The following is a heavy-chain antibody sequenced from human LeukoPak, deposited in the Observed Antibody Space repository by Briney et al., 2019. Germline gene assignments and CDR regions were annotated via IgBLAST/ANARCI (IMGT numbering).Heavy chain of an antibody. V-gene: IGHV7-4-1*02. J-gene: IGHJ5*02. CDR3: ASHMVRGVIREGAGDYNWFDP. Sequence: GASVKVSCKASGYTFTSYAMNWVRQAPGQGLEWMGWINTNTGNPTYAQGFTGRFVFSLDTSVSTAYLQISSLKAEDTAVYYCASHMVRGVIREGAGDYNWFDPWGQGTLVTVSS. CDR1: GYTFTSYA. D-gene: IGHD3-10*01. CDR2: INTNTGNP.